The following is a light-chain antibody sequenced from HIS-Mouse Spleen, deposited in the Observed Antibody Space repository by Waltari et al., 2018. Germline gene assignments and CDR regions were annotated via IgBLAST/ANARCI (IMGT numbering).Light chain of an antibody. CDR2: SNN. CDR3: AAWDDSLNGRV. CDR1: SSNLGSNT. V-gene: IGLV1-44*01. Sequence: QSVLTQPPSASGTPGQRVTIPCSGSSSNLGSNTVNWYQQLPGTAPKLLIYSNNQRPSGVPDRFSGSKSGTSASLAISGLQSEDEADYYCAAWDDSLNGRVFGTGTKVTVL. J-gene: IGLJ1*01.